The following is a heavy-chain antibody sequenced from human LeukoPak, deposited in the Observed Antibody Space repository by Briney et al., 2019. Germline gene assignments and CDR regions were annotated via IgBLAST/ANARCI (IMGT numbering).Heavy chain of an antibody. CDR1: GFTFSSYE. J-gene: IGHJ4*02. CDR2: ISSSGSTI. D-gene: IGHD2-2*01. Sequence: GGSLRLSCAASGFTFSSYEMNWVRQAPGKGLEWVSYISSSGSTIYYADSVKGRFTISRDNAENSLYLQMNSLRAEDTAVYYCARVVVVPAAMLDYWGQGTLVTVSS. V-gene: IGHV3-48*03. CDR3: ARVVVVPAAMLDY.